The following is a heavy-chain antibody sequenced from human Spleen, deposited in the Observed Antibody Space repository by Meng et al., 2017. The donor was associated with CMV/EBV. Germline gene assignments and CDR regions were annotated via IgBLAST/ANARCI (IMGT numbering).Heavy chain of an antibody. V-gene: IGHV3-21*01. D-gene: IGHD6-13*01. CDR1: GFTLSTYT. CDR3: ARGGHSSSWYLGY. J-gene: IGHJ4*02. CDR2: ISTGSSYI. Sequence: GESLKISCAASGFTLSTYTMTWVRQAPGKGLEWVSTISTGSSYIYYADSLKGRFTISRDNAKDSLYLQMNILTAADTAVYYCARGGHSSSWYLGYWGQGTLVTVSS.